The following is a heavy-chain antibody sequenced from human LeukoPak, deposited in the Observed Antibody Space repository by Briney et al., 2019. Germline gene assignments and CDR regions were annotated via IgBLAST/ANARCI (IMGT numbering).Heavy chain of an antibody. Sequence: GGSLRLSCAASGFTFSDYNMNWVRQAPGKGLEWISYISFSVSSIYYADSVKGRFTISRDNAKNSLYLQMNSLTAEDTAVYYCARDTYSGSYDAFDIWGQGTMVTVSS. CDR2: ISFSVSSI. D-gene: IGHD1-26*01. V-gene: IGHV3-48*04. CDR3: ARDTYSGSYDAFDI. J-gene: IGHJ3*02. CDR1: GFTFSDYN.